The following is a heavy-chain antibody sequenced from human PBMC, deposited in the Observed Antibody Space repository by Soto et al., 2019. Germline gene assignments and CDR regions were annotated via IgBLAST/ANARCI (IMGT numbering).Heavy chain of an antibody. Sequence: GGSLRLSCTASGFTFGDYAMSWFRQAPGKGLEWVGFIRSKAYGGTTEYAASVKGRFTISRDDSKNTLYLQMNSLRAEDTAVYYCAKDQGHDFWSAIPRRLDAFDIWGQGTMVTVSS. J-gene: IGHJ3*02. V-gene: IGHV3-49*03. CDR2: IRSKAYGGTT. CDR1: GFTFGDYA. CDR3: AKDQGHDFWSAIPRRLDAFDI. D-gene: IGHD3-3*01.